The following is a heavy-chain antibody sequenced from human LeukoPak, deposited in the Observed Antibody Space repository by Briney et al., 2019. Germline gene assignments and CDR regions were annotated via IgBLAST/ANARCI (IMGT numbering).Heavy chain of an antibody. Sequence: ASVKVSCKASGYTFTSYYMHWVRQAPGQGLEWMGIINPSGGSTSYAQKFHGRVTMTRDTSTSTVYMELSSLRSEDTAVYYCARGGSVGYCSSTSCYGLLGWFDPWGQGTLVTVSS. CDR3: ARGGSVGYCSSTSCYGLLGWFDP. CDR2: INPSGGST. CDR1: GYTFTSYY. J-gene: IGHJ5*02. V-gene: IGHV1-46*01. D-gene: IGHD2-2*01.